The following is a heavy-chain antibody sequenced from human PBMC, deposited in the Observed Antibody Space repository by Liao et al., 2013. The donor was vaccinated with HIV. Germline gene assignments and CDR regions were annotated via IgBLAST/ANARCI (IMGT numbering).Heavy chain of an antibody. CDR1: GDSVTNHY. CDR2: IYYSGSI. CDR3: ARVGGYRDSGGYLRVTDYFDF. V-gene: IGHV4-59*02. Sequence: QVQLQESGPGLVKPSETLSLTCTVTGDSVTNHYWSWIRQTPGKGLEWIAYIYYSGSINYNPSLKSRLTLSVDTSENQLSLKLKSVTAADTAIYYCARVGGYRDSGGYLRVTDYFDFWGQGTLVTVSS. J-gene: IGHJ4*02. D-gene: IGHD3-16*02.